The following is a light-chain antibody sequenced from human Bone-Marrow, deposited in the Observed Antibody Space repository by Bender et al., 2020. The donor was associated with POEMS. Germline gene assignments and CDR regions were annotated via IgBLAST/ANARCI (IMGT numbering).Light chain of an antibody. CDR1: QLGDKF. CDR2: QNN. CDR3: QAWDTTSQVI. V-gene: IGLV3-1*01. Sequence: SYEMTQPPSVSVSPRQTATITCSGDQLGDKFVSWYQQKPGQAPFLVIYQNNRRPSGFPERFSGSNSGATATLMISAPQPMDEADYYCQAWDTTSQVIFGGGTKLTVL. J-gene: IGLJ2*01.